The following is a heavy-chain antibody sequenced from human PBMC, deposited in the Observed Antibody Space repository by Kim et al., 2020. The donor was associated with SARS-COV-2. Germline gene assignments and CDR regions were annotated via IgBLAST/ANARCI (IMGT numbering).Heavy chain of an antibody. CDR2: IYYSGST. D-gene: IGHD2-15*01. J-gene: IGHJ4*02. CDR1: GGSISSSSYY. V-gene: IGHV4-39*01. CDR3: ARRGIVGGGSDFDY. Sequence: SETLSLTCTVSGGSISSSSYYWGWIRQPPGKGLEWIGSIYYSGSTYYNPSLKSRVTISVDTSKNQFSLKLSSVTAADTAVYYCARRGIVGGGSDFDYWGQGTLVTVSS.